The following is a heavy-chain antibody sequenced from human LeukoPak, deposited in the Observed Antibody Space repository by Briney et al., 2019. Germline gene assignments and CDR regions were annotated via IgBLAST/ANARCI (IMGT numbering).Heavy chain of an antibody. D-gene: IGHD4-17*01. CDR3: AREPTTVTKGFDV. V-gene: IGHV4-59*11. CDR2: ISSIGST. CDR1: DDSFSTHY. J-gene: IGHJ3*01. Sequence: SETLSLTCSVSDDSFSTHYWTWIRHPPGKGLEWIGYISSIGSTNYNPSLKSRVTITVDTSKKPFSLKLTSVTAAVTAVYYCAREPTTVTKGFDVWGQGTMVTVSS.